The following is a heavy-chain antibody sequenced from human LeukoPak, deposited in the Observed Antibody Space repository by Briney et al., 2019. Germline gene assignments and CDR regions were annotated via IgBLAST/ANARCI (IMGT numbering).Heavy chain of an antibody. CDR2: IYYSGST. J-gene: IGHJ5*02. D-gene: IGHD6-13*01. CDR3: ARDHAAAAGTGFWFDP. Sequence: SETLSLTCTVSGGSISSYYWSWVRQPPGKGREWIGYIYYSGSTNYNPSLKSRVTISVDTSKNQFSLKMSSVTAADTAVYYCARDHAAAAGTGFWFDPWGQGTLVTVSS. CDR1: GGSISSYY. V-gene: IGHV4-59*01.